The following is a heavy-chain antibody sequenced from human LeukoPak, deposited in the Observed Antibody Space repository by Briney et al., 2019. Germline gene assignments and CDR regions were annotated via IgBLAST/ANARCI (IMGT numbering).Heavy chain of an antibody. D-gene: IGHD4-17*01. CDR2: ISWNSGSI. J-gene: IGHJ4*02. CDR1: GFTFDDYA. Sequence: PGGSLRLSCAASGFTFDDYAMHWVRQAPGKGLEWVSGISWNSGSIGYADSVKGRFTVSRDNSKNTLYLQMNSLRVEDTAVYSCARESFGDYYFDYWGQGTLVTVSS. V-gene: IGHV3-9*01. CDR3: ARESFGDYYFDY.